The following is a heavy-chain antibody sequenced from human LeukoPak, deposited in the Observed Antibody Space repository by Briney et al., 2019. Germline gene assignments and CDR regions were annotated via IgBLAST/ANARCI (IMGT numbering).Heavy chain of an antibody. CDR3: ARVIHYYDSSGYYSLSPAISNYEYYFDY. CDR1: GYTFTSYG. CDR2: ISAYNGNT. J-gene: IGHJ4*02. D-gene: IGHD3-22*01. V-gene: IGHV1-18*01. Sequence: ASAKVSCKASGYTFTSYGISWVRQAPGQGLEWMGWISAYNGNTNYAQKLQGRVTMTTDTSTSTAYMELRSLRSDDTAVYYCARVIHYYDSSGYYSLSPAISNYEYYFDYWGQGTLVTVSS.